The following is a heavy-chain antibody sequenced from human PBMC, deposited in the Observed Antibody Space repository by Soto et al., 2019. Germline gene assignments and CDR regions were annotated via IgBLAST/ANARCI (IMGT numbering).Heavy chain of an antibody. CDR1: GYTFTTYG. Sequence: QVQLVQSGAEVKKPGASVKVSCKASGYTFTTYGISWVRQAPGQGLEWMGWISAYNGNTNYAQKIQGRVTMTTDTSTSTAYMELRSLRSDDTAVYYCXRQQWLYYYYGMDVWGQXTTVXXXS. CDR2: ISAYNGNT. V-gene: IGHV1-18*01. CDR3: XRQQWLYYYYGMDV. J-gene: IGHJ6*02. D-gene: IGHD6-19*01.